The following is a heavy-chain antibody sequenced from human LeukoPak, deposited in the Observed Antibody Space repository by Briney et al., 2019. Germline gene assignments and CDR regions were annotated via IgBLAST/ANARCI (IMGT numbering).Heavy chain of an antibody. J-gene: IGHJ4*02. CDR3: ARKGGIVGARPLDY. V-gene: IGHV4-34*01. Sequence: SETLSLTCAVYGGSFSGYYWSWIRQPPGKGLEWIGEINHSGSTNYNPSLKSRVTISVDTSKNQFSLKLSSVTAADTAVYYCARKGGIVGARPLDYWGQGTLVTVSS. CDR1: GGSFSGYY. D-gene: IGHD1-26*01. CDR2: INHSGST.